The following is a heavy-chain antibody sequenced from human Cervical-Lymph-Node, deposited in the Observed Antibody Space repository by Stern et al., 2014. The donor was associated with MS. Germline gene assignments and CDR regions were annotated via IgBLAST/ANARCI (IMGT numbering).Heavy chain of an antibody. CDR1: GFTFSIYT. Sequence: EVQLVESGGGLVKPGGSLRLSCAASGFTFSIYTMHWVRQAPGKGLEWVSSISSSSFIYYADARKGRFTISRDNAKNSLFLQMNGLRAEDTAVYYCARDQTTVVSNFDFWGQGTMVTVSS. D-gene: IGHD4-23*01. J-gene: IGHJ4*02. V-gene: IGHV3-21*01. CDR2: ISSSSFI. CDR3: ARDQTTVVSNFDF.